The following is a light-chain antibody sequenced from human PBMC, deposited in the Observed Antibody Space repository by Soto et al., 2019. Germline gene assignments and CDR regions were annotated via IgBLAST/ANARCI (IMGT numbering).Light chain of an antibody. CDR2: PAS. J-gene: IGKJ1*01. CDR3: QQDNSFPPWT. V-gene: IGKV1-12*01. Sequence: DIQMTQSPSSVSASIGDRVIITCRASQDIGTWLAWYQQKPGQVPNLLMYPASSLHSGVPSRFSGTGSGKEFTLNIRSLQPEDFAKYYCQQDNSFPPWTFGPGTKVDIK. CDR1: QDIGTW.